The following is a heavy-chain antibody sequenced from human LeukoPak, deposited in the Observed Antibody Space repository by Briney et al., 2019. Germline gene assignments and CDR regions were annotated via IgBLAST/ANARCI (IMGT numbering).Heavy chain of an antibody. CDR3: TRESRPFCPFAF. J-gene: IGHJ4*02. CDR2: ISHDGTR. Sequence: RPSETLSLTCGVSGGSIDITNYWSWVRQAPGKGLMWIGEISHDGTRNYNPSLRSRVAMSFDRANNYFSLSLTAVTAADTALYYCTRESRPFCPFAFWGQGVMVTVSS. V-gene: IGHV4-4*02. CDR1: GGSIDITNY. D-gene: IGHD2-2*01.